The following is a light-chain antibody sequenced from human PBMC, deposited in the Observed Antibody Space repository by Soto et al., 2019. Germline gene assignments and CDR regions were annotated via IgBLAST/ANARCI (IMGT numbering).Light chain of an antibody. Sequence: EVVLTQSPATLSLSPGERATLSCRASQNVRTFLDWYQQKPGQAPRLLIYGESNRATGIPARFSGSGSGTDFTLTISSLEPEDCAVYYCQQHSHWPPWTFGQGTRVEIQ. V-gene: IGKV3-11*01. CDR1: QNVRTF. CDR2: GES. CDR3: QQHSHWPPWT. J-gene: IGKJ1*01.